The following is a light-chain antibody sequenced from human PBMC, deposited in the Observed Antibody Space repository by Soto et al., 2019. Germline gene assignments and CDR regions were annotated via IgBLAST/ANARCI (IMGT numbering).Light chain of an antibody. Sequence: EIMLTLSPATLSLSPGERATLSCRARQSVSSSYLAWYQQKPGQAHRLIIYGAYTRATGIQDRFSGSGSGTDFTLTIRRMQAEDVAVYYCQQYSSSPFTFGQGTKVDIK. V-gene: IGKV3-20*01. CDR2: GAY. J-gene: IGKJ3*01. CDR3: QQYSSSPFT. CDR1: QSVSSSY.